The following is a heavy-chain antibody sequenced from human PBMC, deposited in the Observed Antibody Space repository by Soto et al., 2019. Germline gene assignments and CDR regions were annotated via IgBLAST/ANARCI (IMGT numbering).Heavy chain of an antibody. J-gene: IGHJ4*02. D-gene: IGHD3-10*01. Sequence: QVQLVQSGAEVKKPRSSVKVSCKASGCTFSSYTISWVRQAPGQGLEWMGRIIPILGIANYAQKYQGRVTITADKSTSTDYMELSSLRSEDTAVYCCSRPEYGSGSYYSSFDYWGQVTLVTVSS. CDR2: IIPILGIA. CDR1: GCTFSSYT. CDR3: SRPEYGSGSYYSSFDY. V-gene: IGHV1-69*02.